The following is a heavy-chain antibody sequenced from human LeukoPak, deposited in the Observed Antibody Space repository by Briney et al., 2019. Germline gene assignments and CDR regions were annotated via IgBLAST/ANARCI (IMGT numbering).Heavy chain of an antibody. CDR1: GFTFSNHA. Sequence: GGSLRLSCVASGFTFSNHAMTWVRQAPGKGLEWVSAISADAVDTFYAPSVKGRFTISRDNSKNTMYLQINSLRAEDTAIYYCTRVGYIDEGIDYWGQGTLVTVSS. CDR2: ISADAVDT. J-gene: IGHJ4*02. D-gene: IGHD5-24*01. CDR3: TRVGYIDEGIDY. V-gene: IGHV3-23*01.